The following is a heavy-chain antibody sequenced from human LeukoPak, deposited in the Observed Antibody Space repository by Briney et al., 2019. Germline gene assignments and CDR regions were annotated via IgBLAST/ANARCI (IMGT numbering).Heavy chain of an antibody. D-gene: IGHD1-1*01. Sequence: PGGSLRLSXAVSGFTFSKFWMSWVRQAPGRGLEWVANIHLEGNEKYHVESVKGRFTISRDNTKNLLFLQMNDLRVEDTAVYYCARGDDFSGDHWGQGTLVTVSS. CDR1: GFTFSKFW. CDR3: ARGDDFSGDH. CDR2: IHLEGNEK. J-gene: IGHJ4*02. V-gene: IGHV3-7*04.